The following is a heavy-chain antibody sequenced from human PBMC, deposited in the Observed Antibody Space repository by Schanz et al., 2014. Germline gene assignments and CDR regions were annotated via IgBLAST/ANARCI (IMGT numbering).Heavy chain of an antibody. CDR2: ISSGGGST. V-gene: IGHV3-23*01. Sequence: EVQLLESGGGLVQPGGSLRLSCASSGFSFTTYAMSWVRQAPGKGLEWVSSISSGGGSTYYADSVKGRFTISRDNSKSTLYVEMNSLRVEDTAVYYCAKTLFPGGTQTFGNWGRGTLVTVSP. D-gene: IGHD2-8*02. J-gene: IGHJ4*02. CDR1: GFSFTTYA. CDR3: AKTLFPGGTQTFGN.